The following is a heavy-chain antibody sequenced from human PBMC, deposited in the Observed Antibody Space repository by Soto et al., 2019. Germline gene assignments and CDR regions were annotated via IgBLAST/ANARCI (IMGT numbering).Heavy chain of an antibody. V-gene: IGHV1-18*01. CDR3: AKNGQPPYYYYGMDV. D-gene: IGHD2-8*01. J-gene: IGHJ6*02. Sequence: QGQLVQSGGEAKKPGASVKVSCKASGYTFTRYGISWVRHAPGQGLEWMGWISGYNGDTNYAQKFQGRVIMSIDTSTSTAYMELRSLTSDDTAVYYCAKNGQPPYYYYGMDVWGQGTTVTVSS. CDR1: GYTFTRYG. CDR2: ISGYNGDT.